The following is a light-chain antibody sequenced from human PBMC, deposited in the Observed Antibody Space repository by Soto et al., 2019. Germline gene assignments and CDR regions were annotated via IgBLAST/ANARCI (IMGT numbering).Light chain of an antibody. Sequence: QSVLTQPPSVSAAPGHKVTISCSGSSSNIGNNYVSWYQQLPGTAPKLLIYDNNKRPSGIPDRFSGSKSGTSATLGITGLQTGDEADYYCGTWNSSLSAHWVFGGGTKLTVL. V-gene: IGLV1-51*01. J-gene: IGLJ3*02. CDR2: DNN. CDR1: SSNIGNNY. CDR3: GTWNSSLSAHWV.